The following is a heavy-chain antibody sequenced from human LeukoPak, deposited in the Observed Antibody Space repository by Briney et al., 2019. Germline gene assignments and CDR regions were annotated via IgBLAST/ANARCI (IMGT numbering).Heavy chain of an antibody. D-gene: IGHD6-19*01. CDR1: ELTFSTYG. Sequence: PGGSLRLSCAASELTFSTYGIHWVRQAPGKGLEWVAFIRFDGTTKYYADSVKGRFTISRDNSENTLYLQMNSLRAEDTAVYYCAKDGDQWLVRWFGYWGQGTLVTVSS. V-gene: IGHV3-30*02. J-gene: IGHJ4*02. CDR3: AKDGDQWLVRWFGY. CDR2: IRFDGTTK.